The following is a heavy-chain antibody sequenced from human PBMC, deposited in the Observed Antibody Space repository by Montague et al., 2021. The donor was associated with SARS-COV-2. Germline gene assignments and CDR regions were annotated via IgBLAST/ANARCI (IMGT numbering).Heavy chain of an antibody. CDR3: ASQSGSYYNYFDL. CDR2: IYYSGSS. V-gene: IGHV4-31*03. Sequence: TLSLTCSVSGGSISSANYYWSWIRQHPGKGLEFIGYIYYSGSSFYNPSLKSRLALSVDTSKNRLSLRLSSVTAADTAIYFCASQSGSYYNYFDLWGQGTLVTVSS. CDR1: GGSISSANYY. J-gene: IGHJ4*02. D-gene: IGHD1-26*01.